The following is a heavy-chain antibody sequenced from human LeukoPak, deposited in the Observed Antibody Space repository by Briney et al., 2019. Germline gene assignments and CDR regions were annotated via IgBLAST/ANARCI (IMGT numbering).Heavy chain of an antibody. D-gene: IGHD4-17*01. CDR3: AKDLVRITNTVTFDY. CDR1: GFTFRNSA. V-gene: IGHV3-23*01. CDR2: FTGGDGST. J-gene: IGHJ4*02. Sequence: GGSLRLSCAASGFTFRNSAMSWVRQAPGKGLEWVSTFTGGDGSTYYADSVKGRFTISRDNSKNTLYLQMNSLRAEDTALYYCAKDLVRITNTVTFDYWGQGTLVTVSS.